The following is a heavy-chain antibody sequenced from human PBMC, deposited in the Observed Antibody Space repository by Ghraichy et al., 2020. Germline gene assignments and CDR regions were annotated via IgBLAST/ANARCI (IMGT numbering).Heavy chain of an antibody. J-gene: IGHJ5*02. CDR1: GGSFSGYY. V-gene: IGHV4-34*01. CDR2: INHSGST. CDR3: ARVGYLWWFDP. D-gene: IGHD1-1*01. Sequence: SETLSLTCAVYGGSFSGYYWSWIRQPPGKGLEWIGEINHSGSTNYNPSLKSRVTISVDTSKNQFSLKLSSVTAADTAVYYCARVGYLWWFDPWGQGTLVTVSS.